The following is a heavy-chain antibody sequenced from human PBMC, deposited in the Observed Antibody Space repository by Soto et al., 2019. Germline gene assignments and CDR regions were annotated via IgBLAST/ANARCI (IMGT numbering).Heavy chain of an antibody. CDR2: INQDGSEK. D-gene: IGHD2-2*01. J-gene: IGHJ3*02. CDR1: GFTFSNYW. V-gene: IGHV3-7*01. CDR3: ARYCSSASCSDSFDI. Sequence: PGGSLRLSCAASGFTFSNYWMSWVRQAPGKGLEWVANINQDGSEKYYVDSVRGRFTISRDNAKNSLNLQMNSLRAEDTAVYYCARYCSSASCSDSFDIWGPGTVVTV.